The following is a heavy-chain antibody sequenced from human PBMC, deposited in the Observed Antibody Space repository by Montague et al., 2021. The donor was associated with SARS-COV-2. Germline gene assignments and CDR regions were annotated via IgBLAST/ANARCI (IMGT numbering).Heavy chain of an antibody. Sequence: SETLSLTCTVSGGSISRGYYYWSWIRLPTGKGLDWIGRIYRSGSPYYXPSLKGRVTISVDTSENQFSLKLSSVTAADSAEYYCARLYYVSIGYYSPWYFDFWGHGTLVTVSS. CDR3: ARLYYVSIGYYSPWYFDF. V-gene: IGHV4-39*01. J-gene: IGHJ2*01. D-gene: IGHD3-22*01. CDR1: GGSISRGYYY. CDR2: IYRSGSP.